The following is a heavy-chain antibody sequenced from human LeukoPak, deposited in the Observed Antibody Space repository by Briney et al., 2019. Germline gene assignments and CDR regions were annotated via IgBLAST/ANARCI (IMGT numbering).Heavy chain of an antibody. CDR1: GYTFTSYG. V-gene: IGHV1-18*01. CDR2: ISAYNGNT. CDR3: ARDPCGGDCYEDAFDI. Sequence: VASVKVSCKASGYTFTSYGISWVRQAPGQGLEWMGWISAYNGNTNYAQKLQGRVTMTTDTSTSTAYMELRSLRSDDTAVYYCARDPCGGDCYEDAFDIWGQGTMVTVSS. J-gene: IGHJ3*02. D-gene: IGHD2-21*02.